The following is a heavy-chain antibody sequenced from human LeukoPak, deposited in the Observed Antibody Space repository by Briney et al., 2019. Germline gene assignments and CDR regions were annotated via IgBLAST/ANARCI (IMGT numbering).Heavy chain of an antibody. CDR3: ARHHTSSKPIDY. D-gene: IGHD3-16*01. CDR2: INHSGST. J-gene: IGHJ4*02. V-gene: IGHV4-34*01. Sequence: SETLSLTCAVYGGSFSGYSWSWIRQPPGKGLEWIGEINHSGSTNYNPSLKSRVTISVDTSKNQFSLKLSSVTAADTAVYYCARHHTSSKPIDYWGQGTLVTVSS. CDR1: GGSFSGYS.